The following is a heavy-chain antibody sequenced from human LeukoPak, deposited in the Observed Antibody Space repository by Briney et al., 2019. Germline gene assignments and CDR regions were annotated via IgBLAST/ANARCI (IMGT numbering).Heavy chain of an antibody. CDR2: IITILGIA. J-gene: IGHJ4*02. V-gene: IGHV1-69*04. D-gene: IGHD4-11*01. Sequence: PSVKVSCKASGGTFSSYAISWVRQAPGQGLEWMGRIITILGIANYAQKFQGRVTITADKSTSTAYMELSSLRSEDTAVYYCARDVDYNKAYYFDYWGQGTLVTVSS. CDR1: GGTFSSYA. CDR3: ARDVDYNKAYYFDY.